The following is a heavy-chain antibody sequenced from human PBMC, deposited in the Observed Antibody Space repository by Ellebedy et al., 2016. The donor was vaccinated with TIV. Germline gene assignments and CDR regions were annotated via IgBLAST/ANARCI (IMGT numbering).Heavy chain of an antibody. V-gene: IGHV5-51*01. CDR2: IYPTDSDT. Sequence: GESLKISRKGSGYSFTNYWIGWVRQMPGKGLEWMGIIYPTDSDTRYSPSFQGQVTISADKSISTAYLQWNSLKASDTAMFYCARPSDWNDGYFHYWGQGTLVTVSS. D-gene: IGHD1-1*01. CDR1: GYSFTNYW. J-gene: IGHJ4*02. CDR3: ARPSDWNDGYFHY.